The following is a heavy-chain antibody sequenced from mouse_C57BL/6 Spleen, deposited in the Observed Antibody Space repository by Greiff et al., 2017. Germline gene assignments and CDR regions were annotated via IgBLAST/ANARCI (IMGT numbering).Heavy chain of an antibody. Sequence: EVKLVESGGGLVKPGGSLKLSCAASGFTFSDYGMHWVRQAPEKGLEWVAYISSGSSTIYYADTVKGRFTSSRDNAKNTLFLQMTSLRSEDTAMYYCARPGYGSSYGAMDYWGQGTSVTVSS. J-gene: IGHJ4*01. V-gene: IGHV5-17*01. D-gene: IGHD1-1*01. CDR3: ARPGYGSSYGAMDY. CDR2: ISSGSSTI. CDR1: GFTFSDYG.